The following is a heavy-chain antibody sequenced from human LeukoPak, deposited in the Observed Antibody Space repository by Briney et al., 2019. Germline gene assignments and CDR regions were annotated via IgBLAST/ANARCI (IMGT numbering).Heavy chain of an antibody. CDR1: GFSFGSEA. J-gene: IGHJ4*02. CDR3: ARGSFPGGSRGY. Sequence: PGGSLRLSCVVSGFSFGSEAMSWVRQAPGKGLEWVSSISSSSSYIYYADSVKGRFTISRDNAKNSLYLQMNSLRAEDTAVYYCARGSFPGGSRGYWGQGTLVTVSS. CDR2: ISSSSSYI. D-gene: IGHD2-15*01. V-gene: IGHV3-21*01.